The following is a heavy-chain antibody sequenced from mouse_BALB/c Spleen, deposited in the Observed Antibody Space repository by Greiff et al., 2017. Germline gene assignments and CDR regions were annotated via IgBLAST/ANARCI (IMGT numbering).Heavy chain of an antibody. J-gene: IGHJ4*01. V-gene: IGHV1-80*01. Sequence: QVQLQQSGAELVRPGSSVKISCKASGYAFSSYWMNWVKQRPGQGLEWIGQIYPGDGDTNYNGKFKGKATLTADKSSSTAYMQLSSLTSEDSAVYFCARGAYYGNYYAMDYWGQGTSVTVSS. D-gene: IGHD2-10*01. CDR2: IYPGDGDT. CDR1: GYAFSSYW. CDR3: ARGAYYGNYYAMDY.